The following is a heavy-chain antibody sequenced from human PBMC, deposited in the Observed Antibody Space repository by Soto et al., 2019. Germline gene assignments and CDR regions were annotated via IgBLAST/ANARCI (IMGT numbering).Heavy chain of an antibody. V-gene: IGHV3-48*04. Sequence: GGSLRLSCAASGFTFSSYSMNWVRQAPGKGLEWVSYISSSSSTKYYADSVKGRFTISRDNAKNSLSLQMNSLRAEDTAVYYCARGGPAARLAAFDVWGQGTMVTVSS. D-gene: IGHD2-2*01. J-gene: IGHJ3*01. CDR3: ARGGPAARLAAFDV. CDR1: GFTFSSYS. CDR2: ISSSSSTK.